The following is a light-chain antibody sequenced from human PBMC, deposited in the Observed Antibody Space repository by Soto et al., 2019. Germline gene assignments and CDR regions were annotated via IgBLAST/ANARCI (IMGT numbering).Light chain of an antibody. V-gene: IGKV3-15*01. CDR2: GAS. CDR1: QSVSSN. CDR3: QQSYSTPWT. J-gene: IGKJ2*01. Sequence: EIVMTQSPATLSVSPGERATLSCRASQSVSSNLAWYQQKPGQAPRLLIYGASTRATGIPARFSGSGSGTEFTLTISSLQSEDFAVYYCQQSYSTPWTFGQGTKLEIK.